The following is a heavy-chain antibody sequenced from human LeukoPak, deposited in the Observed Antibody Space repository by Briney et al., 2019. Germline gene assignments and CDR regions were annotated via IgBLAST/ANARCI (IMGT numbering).Heavy chain of an antibody. D-gene: IGHD1-26*01. V-gene: IGHV3-66*01. J-gene: IGHJ4*02. CDR3: ARESTVGAPDF. Sequence: PGGSLRLSCAASGFTVSSNYMSWVREAPGKGLEWVSVIYSGGNSYYADSVKGRFTISRDNSKNTLYLQMNSLRAEATALYYCARESTVGAPDFRGQGTLVTVSS. CDR1: GFTVSSNY. CDR2: IYSGGNS.